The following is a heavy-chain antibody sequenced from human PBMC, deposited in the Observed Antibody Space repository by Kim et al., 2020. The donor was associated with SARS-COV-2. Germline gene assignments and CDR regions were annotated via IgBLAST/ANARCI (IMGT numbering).Heavy chain of an antibody. CDR2: IKQDGSEI. CDR1: GFPFSSYW. Sequence: GGSLRLSCAASGFPFSSYWMNWVRLVPGKGLEWVANIKQDGSEIYYVDSVKGRFTISRDNAKNSLYLQMNSLRAEDTAVYYCARGPDSPNADRFGPWGQGTLVTVS. J-gene: IGHJ5*02. CDR3: ARGPDSPNADRFGP. V-gene: IGHV3-7*05.